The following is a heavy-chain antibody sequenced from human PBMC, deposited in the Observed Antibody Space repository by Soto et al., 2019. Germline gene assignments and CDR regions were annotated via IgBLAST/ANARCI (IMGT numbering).Heavy chain of an antibody. Sequence: GGSLRLSCAASGFTFSSHGMHWVRQAPGKGLEWVAVISYDGSNKYYADSVKGRFTISRDNSKNTLYLQMNSLRAEDTAVYYCAKDGSPNYFDYWGQGTLVTVSS. V-gene: IGHV3-30*18. J-gene: IGHJ4*02. CDR2: ISYDGSNK. D-gene: IGHD6-13*01. CDR1: GFTFSSHG. CDR3: AKDGSPNYFDY.